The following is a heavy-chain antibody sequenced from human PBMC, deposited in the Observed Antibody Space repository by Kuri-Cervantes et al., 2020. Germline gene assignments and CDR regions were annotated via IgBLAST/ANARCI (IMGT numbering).Heavy chain of an antibody. CDR3: ARVFTSGYGLFDY. CDR1: GGSISSGGYY. V-gene: IGHV4-61*08. D-gene: IGHD3-22*01. J-gene: IGHJ4*02. Sequence: SETLSLTCTVSGGSISSGGYYWSWIRQPPGMGLEWIGYISHGGSTTYNPSLQSRVTISVDTSKNQCSLKVRSVTAADTAVYFCARVFTSGYGLFDYWGQGALVTVSS. CDR2: ISHGGST.